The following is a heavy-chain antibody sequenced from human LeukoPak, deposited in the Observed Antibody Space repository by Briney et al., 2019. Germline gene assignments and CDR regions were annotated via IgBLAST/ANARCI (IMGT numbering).Heavy chain of an antibody. D-gene: IGHD6-19*01. CDR3: ARDAVAGTQGFDY. J-gene: IGHJ4*02. CDR1: GFTFSSYA. CDR2: ISYDGSNK. V-gene: IGHV3-30*14. Sequence: GGSLRLSCAASGFTFSSYAMHWVRQAPGKGLEWVAVISYDGSNKYYADSVKGRFTISRDNSKNTLYLQMNSLRAEDTAVYYCARDAVAGTQGFDYWGQGTLVTVSS.